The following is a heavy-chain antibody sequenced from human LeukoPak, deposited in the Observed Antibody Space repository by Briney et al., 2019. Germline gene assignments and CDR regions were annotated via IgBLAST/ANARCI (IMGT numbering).Heavy chain of an antibody. J-gene: IGHJ3*02. CDR3: ARHHGSSPKAFDI. V-gene: IGHV5-51*01. D-gene: IGHD2-2*03. CDR2: IYPGDPDT. Sequence: GESLKISCKGSGYSFTSYWIGWVRQMPGKGLEWMGIIYPGDPDTRYSPSFQGQVTISADKSITTAYLQWSSLKASDTAMYYCARHHGSSPKAFDIWGQGTMVTVSS. CDR1: GYSFTSYW.